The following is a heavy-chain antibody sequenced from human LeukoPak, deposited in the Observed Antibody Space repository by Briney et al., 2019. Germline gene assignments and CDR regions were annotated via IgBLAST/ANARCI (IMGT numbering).Heavy chain of an antibody. Sequence: ASVKVSCKASGYTFTSYDINWVRQATGQGLEWMGWMNPNSGNTGYAQKFQGRVTMTRNSSISTAYMELSSLRSEDTAVYYCARGSRRYDFWSGQSKNYYYYMDVWGKGTTVTVSS. J-gene: IGHJ6*03. CDR3: ARGSRRYDFWSGQSKNYYYYMDV. V-gene: IGHV1-8*01. CDR1: GYTFTSYD. CDR2: MNPNSGNT. D-gene: IGHD3-3*01.